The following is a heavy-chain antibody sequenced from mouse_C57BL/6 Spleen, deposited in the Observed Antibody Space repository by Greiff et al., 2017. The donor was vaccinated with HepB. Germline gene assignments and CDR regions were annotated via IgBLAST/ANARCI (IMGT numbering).Heavy chain of an antibody. D-gene: IGHD1-2*01. V-gene: IGHV4-1*01. CDR3: ARPGDYYGAYAMDY. Sequence: DVQLQESGGGLVQPGGSLKLSCAASGIDFSRYWMSWVRRAPGKGLEWIGEINPDSSTINYAPSLKDKFIISRDNAKNTLYLQMSKVRSEDTALYYCARPGDYYGAYAMDYWGQGTSVTVSS. CDR2: INPDSSTI. CDR1: GIDFSRYW. J-gene: IGHJ4*01.